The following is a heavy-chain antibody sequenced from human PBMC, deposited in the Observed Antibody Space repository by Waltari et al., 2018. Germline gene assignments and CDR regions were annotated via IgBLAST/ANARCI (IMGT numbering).Heavy chain of an antibody. CDR2: VRRKSNSYAT. J-gene: IGHJ4*02. Sequence: EVQLVESGGGLVQPGGSLQLSCAASGSTFSDSVMHWVRQASGKGLKWVGRVRRKSNSYATADAASVKGRFTISRDDSKNMAYLQMNSLKTEDTAVYYCTGSGYSDYDSVYWGQGTLVTVSS. CDR1: GSTFSDSV. D-gene: IGHD5-12*01. V-gene: IGHV3-73*02. CDR3: TGSGYSDYDSVY.